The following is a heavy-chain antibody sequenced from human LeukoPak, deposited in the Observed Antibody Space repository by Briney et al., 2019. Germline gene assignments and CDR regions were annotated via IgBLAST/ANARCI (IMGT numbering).Heavy chain of an antibody. CDR3: ARDHEQWLVYPEYFQH. Sequence: GGSLRLSCAASGFTFSSYAMSWVRQAPGKGLEWVSAISGSGGSTYYADSVKGRFTISRDNAKNSLYLQMNSLRAEDTAVYYCARDHEQWLVYPEYFQHWGQGTLVTVSS. J-gene: IGHJ1*01. D-gene: IGHD6-19*01. CDR1: GFTFSSYA. V-gene: IGHV3-23*01. CDR2: ISGSGGST.